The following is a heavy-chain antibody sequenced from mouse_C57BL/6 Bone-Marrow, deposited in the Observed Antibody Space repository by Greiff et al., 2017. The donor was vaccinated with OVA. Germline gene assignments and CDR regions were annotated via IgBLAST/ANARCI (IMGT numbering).Heavy chain of an antibody. D-gene: IGHD4-1*01. J-gene: IGHJ1*03. CDR3: ARDNWDWYFDV. V-gene: IGHV7-1*01. Sequence: DVKLVESGGGLVQSGRSLRLSCATSGFTFSDFYMEWVRQAPGKGLEWIAASRNKANDDTTEYSASVKGRFIVSRDTSQSILYLQMNALRAEDTAIYYCARDNWDWYFDVWGTGTTVTVSS. CDR2: SRNKANDDTT. CDR1: GFTFSDFY.